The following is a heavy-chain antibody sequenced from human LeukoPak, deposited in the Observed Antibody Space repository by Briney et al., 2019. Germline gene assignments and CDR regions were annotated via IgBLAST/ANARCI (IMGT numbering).Heavy chain of an antibody. D-gene: IGHD6-13*01. J-gene: IGHJ4*02. CDR2: ISGSGGST. CDR1: GFTFSNCA. CDR3: AKDVYSSSWSSFDY. Sequence: GGSLRLSCAASGFTFSNCAMNWVRQAPGEGLEWVSAISGSGGSTYYADSVKGRFTTSRDNSKNTLYLQMNSLRAEDTAVYYCAKDVYSSSWSSFDYWGQGTLVTVSS. V-gene: IGHV3-23*01.